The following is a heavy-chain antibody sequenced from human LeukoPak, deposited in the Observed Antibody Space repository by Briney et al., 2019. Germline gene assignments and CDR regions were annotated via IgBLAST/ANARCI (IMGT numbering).Heavy chain of an antibody. Sequence: ASVKVSCKASGYTFTGYYMHWVRQAPGRGLEWMGWINPNSGGTNYAQKFQGRVTMTRDTSISTAYMELSRLRSDDTAVYYCARVIPRIITYYYDSSGSSGYLGYWGQGTLATVSS. D-gene: IGHD3-22*01. V-gene: IGHV1-2*02. CDR3: ARVIPRIITYYYDSSGSSGYLGY. CDR2: INPNSGGT. J-gene: IGHJ4*02. CDR1: GYTFTGYY.